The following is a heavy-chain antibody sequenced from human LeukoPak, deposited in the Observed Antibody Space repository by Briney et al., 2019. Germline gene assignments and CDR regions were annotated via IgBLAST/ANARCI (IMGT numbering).Heavy chain of an antibody. D-gene: IGHD3-22*01. CDR3: ARDDGYDSSGYSGY. CDR2: ISGSGGST. J-gene: IGHJ4*02. V-gene: IGHV3-23*01. Sequence: PGGSLRLSCAASGFIFSNYAMSWVRQAPGKGLEWVSGISGSGGSTYYADSVKGRFTISRDTSKNTLYLQMINLRAEDTAAYYCARDDGYDSSGYSGYWGQGTLVTVSS. CDR1: GFIFSNYA.